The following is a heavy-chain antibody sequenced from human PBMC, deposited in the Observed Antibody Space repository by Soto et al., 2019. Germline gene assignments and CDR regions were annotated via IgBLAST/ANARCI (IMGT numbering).Heavy chain of an antibody. CDR1: GGTFSSYA. J-gene: IGHJ4*02. CDR3: GITFIGYSYGYAGYYFDY. V-gene: IGHV1-69*13. CDR2: IIPIFGTA. Sequence: SVKVSCKASGGTFSSYAISWVRQAPGQGLEWMGGIIPIFGTANYAQKFRGRVTITADESTSTAYMELSSLRSEDTAVYYCGITFIGYSYGYAGYYFDYWGQGTLVTVSS. D-gene: IGHD5-18*01.